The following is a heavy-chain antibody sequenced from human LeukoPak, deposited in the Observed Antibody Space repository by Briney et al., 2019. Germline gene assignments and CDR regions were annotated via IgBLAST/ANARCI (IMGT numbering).Heavy chain of an antibody. J-gene: IGHJ6*02. V-gene: IGHV4-4*07. Sequence: SETLSLTCTVSGGSISVYYWTWIRQSAGKELEWIGRIYTSGSPNYNPSLKSRVTMSVDTSKNQFSLKLTSVTAADTAVYFCARGLPASTVTSANYYGMDVWGRGTTVTVSS. CDR2: IYTSGSP. CDR1: GGSISVYY. CDR3: ARGLPASTVTSANYYGMDV. D-gene: IGHD4-17*01.